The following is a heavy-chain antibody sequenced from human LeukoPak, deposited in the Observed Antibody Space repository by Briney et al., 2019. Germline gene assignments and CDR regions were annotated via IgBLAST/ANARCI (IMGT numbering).Heavy chain of an antibody. CDR1: GFTFSSYA. CDR3: AKGRTYSSSSPTDY. Sequence: PGGSLRLSCAASGFTFSSYAMSWVRQAPGKGLEWVSAISGSGGSTYYADSVKGRFTISRDNSKNTLYLQMNSLRAKDTAVYYCAKGRTYSSSSPTDYWGQGTLVTVSS. D-gene: IGHD6-6*01. J-gene: IGHJ4*02. CDR2: ISGSGGST. V-gene: IGHV3-23*01.